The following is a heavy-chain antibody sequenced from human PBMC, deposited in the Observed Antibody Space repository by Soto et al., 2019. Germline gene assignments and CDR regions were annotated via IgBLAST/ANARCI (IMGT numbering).Heavy chain of an antibody. Sequence: QVQLQESGPGLVKPSETLSLTCTVSGGSIGSHYWSWIRQPPGKGLEWLGYIYYDGGANYNPSLKSRVTMSVDTSKNQFSLELSSVTAAETAFYYCARGTVTTDYFDYWGQGILVTFSS. V-gene: IGHV4-59*11. D-gene: IGHD4-17*01. J-gene: IGHJ4*02. CDR2: IYYDGGA. CDR1: GGSIGSHY. CDR3: ARGTVTTDYFDY.